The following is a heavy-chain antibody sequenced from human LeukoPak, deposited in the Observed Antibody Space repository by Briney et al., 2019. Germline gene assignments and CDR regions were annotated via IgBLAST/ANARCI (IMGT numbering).Heavy chain of an antibody. J-gene: IGHJ4*02. D-gene: IGHD3-10*01. CDR2: IYYSGST. CDR1: GGSFSGYY. V-gene: IGHV4-59*01. CDR3: ARIYGSGDGGFDY. Sequence: SKTLSLTCAVYGGSFSGYYWSWIRQPPGKGLEWIGYIYYSGSTNYNPSLKSRVTISVDTSKNQFSLKLSSVTAADTAVYYCARIYGSGDGGFDYWGQGTLVTVSS.